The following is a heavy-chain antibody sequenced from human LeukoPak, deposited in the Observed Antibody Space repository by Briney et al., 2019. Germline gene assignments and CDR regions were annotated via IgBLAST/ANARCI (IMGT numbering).Heavy chain of an antibody. CDR3: ARDPRPYCSSTSCRDYFDY. Sequence: GASVTVSCKASGYTFTSYGISWVRQAPGQGLAWMGWISAYNGNTNYAQKLQGRVTMPTDTSTSTAYMELRSLRSDDTAVYYCARDPRPYCSSTSCRDYFDYWGQGTLVTVSS. CDR2: ISAYNGNT. J-gene: IGHJ4*02. CDR1: GYTFTSYG. D-gene: IGHD2-2*01. V-gene: IGHV1-18*04.